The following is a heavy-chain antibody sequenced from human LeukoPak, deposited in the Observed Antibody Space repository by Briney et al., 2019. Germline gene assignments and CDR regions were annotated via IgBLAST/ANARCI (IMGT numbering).Heavy chain of an antibody. CDR1: GFTFSSYG. D-gene: IGHD2-8*01. V-gene: IGHV3-33*01. J-gene: IGHJ3*02. CDR2: IWYDGSNK. CDR3: ARDSSVLMVYATHAFDI. Sequence: GGSLRLSCAASGFTFSSYGMHWVRQAPGKGLEWVAVIWYDGSNKYYADSVKGRFTISRDNSKNTLYLQMNSLRAEDTAVYYCARDSSVLMVYATHAFDIWGQGTMVTVSS.